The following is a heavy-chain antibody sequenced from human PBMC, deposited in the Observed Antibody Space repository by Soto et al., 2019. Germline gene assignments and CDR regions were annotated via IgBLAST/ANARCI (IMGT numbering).Heavy chain of an antibody. J-gene: IGHJ6*03. CDR2: INHSGST. CDR3: ARGRMVATGSASYYYYYYMDV. D-gene: IGHD5-12*01. V-gene: IGHV4-34*01. Sequence: SETLSLTCAVYGGSFSGYYWSWIRQPPGKGLEWIGEINHSGSTNYNPSLKSRVTISVDTSKNQFSLKLSSVTAADTAVYYCARGRMVATGSASYYYYYYMDVWGKGTTVTVSS. CDR1: GGSFSGYY.